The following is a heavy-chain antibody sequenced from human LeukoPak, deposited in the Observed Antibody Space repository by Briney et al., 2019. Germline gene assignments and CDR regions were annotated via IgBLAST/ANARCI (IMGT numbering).Heavy chain of an antibody. CDR3: ARELSQIVWGGLDY. Sequence: QAGGSHTPAGPPAAFFLIHDGIHWVRQAPGRGLVWVSVVQNDASTENFADSVKGRFTISRDNSKNTVFLQMNSLRVEDTAVYYCARELSQIVWGGLDYGGQGTLVSVSS. CDR2: VQNDASTE. D-gene: IGHD2-21*01. CDR1: AFFLIHDG. V-gene: IGHV3-33*05. J-gene: IGHJ4*02.